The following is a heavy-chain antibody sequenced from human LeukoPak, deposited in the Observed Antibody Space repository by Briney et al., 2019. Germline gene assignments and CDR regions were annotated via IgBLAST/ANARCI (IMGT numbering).Heavy chain of an antibody. J-gene: IGHJ3*02. CDR3: ASLRSTVTSLRWGAFDI. CDR1: GYTFTGYY. V-gene: IGHV1-2*02. D-gene: IGHD4-17*01. CDR2: INPNSGGT. Sequence: GASVKVSCKASGYTFTGYYMHWVRQAPGQGLEWMAWINPNSGGTNYAQKFQGRVTMTRDTSISTAYMELSRLRSDDTAVYHCASLRSTVTSLRWGAFDIWGQGTMVTVSS.